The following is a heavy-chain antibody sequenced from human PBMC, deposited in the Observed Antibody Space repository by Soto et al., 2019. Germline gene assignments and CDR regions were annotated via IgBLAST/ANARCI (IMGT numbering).Heavy chain of an antibody. CDR2: ISRSGSTI. Sequence: QVQLVESGGGLVKPGGSLRVSCAASGFTFSDYYMSWIRQAPGKGLEWVSYISRSGSTIYNADSVKGRFTISRDNAKNSLSLQMKSLRAEDTAVYYCARVFCISTSCYDWYYYYGMDVWGQGTTVTVSS. J-gene: IGHJ6*02. D-gene: IGHD2-2*01. CDR1: GFTFSDYY. V-gene: IGHV3-11*01. CDR3: ARVFCISTSCYDWYYYYGMDV.